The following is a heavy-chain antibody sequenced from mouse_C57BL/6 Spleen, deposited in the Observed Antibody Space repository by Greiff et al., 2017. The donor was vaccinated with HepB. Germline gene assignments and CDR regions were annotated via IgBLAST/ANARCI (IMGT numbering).Heavy chain of an antibody. J-gene: IGHJ3*01. CDR1: GYTFTSYW. V-gene: IGHV1-52*01. Sequence: VKLQQPGAELVRPGSSVKLSCKASGYTFTSYWMHWVKQRPIQGLEWIGNIDPSDSETHYNQKFKDKATLTVDKSSSTAYMQLSRLTSEDSAVYCCARSYYGTSFAYWGQGTLVTVSA. D-gene: IGHD1-1*01. CDR3: ARSYYGTSFAY. CDR2: IDPSDSET.